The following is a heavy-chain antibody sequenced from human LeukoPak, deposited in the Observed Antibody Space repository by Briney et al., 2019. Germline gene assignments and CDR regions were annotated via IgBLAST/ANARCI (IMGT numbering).Heavy chain of an antibody. CDR1: GITLSNYG. CDR2: TSDSGGRT. D-gene: IGHD3-22*01. CDR3: AKRGVVIRVILVGFHKETYYFDS. V-gene: IGHV3-23*01. Sequence: GGSLRLSCAVSGITLSNYGMSWVRQAPGKGLEWVAGTSDSGGRTNYADSVKGRFTISRDNPKNTLYLQMNSLRAEDTAVYFCAKRGVVIRVILVGFHKETYYFDSWGQGALVTVSS. J-gene: IGHJ4*02.